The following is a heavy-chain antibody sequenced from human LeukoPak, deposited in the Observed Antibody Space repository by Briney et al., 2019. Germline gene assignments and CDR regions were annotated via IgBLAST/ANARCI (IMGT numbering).Heavy chain of an antibody. Sequence: GGSLRLSCAASGFIFSDYYMTWIRQAPGKGLEWVSTIKGTGLTTYYADSVKGRFTISRDNAKNSLFLQMTSLRADDTAIYYCARAGELRYMDVWGKGTTVTVSS. D-gene: IGHD3-16*01. CDR2: IKGTGLTT. J-gene: IGHJ6*03. CDR3: ARAGELRYMDV. V-gene: IGHV3-11*04. CDR1: GFIFSDYY.